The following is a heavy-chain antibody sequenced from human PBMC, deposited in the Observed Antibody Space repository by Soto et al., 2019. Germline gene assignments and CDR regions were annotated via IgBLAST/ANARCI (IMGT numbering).Heavy chain of an antibody. V-gene: IGHV4-59*01. CDR2: IYYSGST. CDR1: GGSISSYY. D-gene: IGHD3-10*01. CDR3: GSKRGNGMDV. Sequence: SETLSLTCTVSGGSISSYYWSWIRQPPGKGLEWIGYIYYSGSTNYNPSLKSRVTISVDTSKNQFSLKLSSVTAADTAVYYCGSKRGNGMDVWGQGTTVTVSS. J-gene: IGHJ6*02.